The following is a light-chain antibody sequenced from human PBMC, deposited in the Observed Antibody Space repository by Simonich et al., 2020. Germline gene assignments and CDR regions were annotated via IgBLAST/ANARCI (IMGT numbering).Light chain of an antibody. J-gene: IGLJ3*02. CDR1: SSDVGSYNL. CDR3: SSYAGSNLWV. Sequence: QSALTQPASVSGSPGQSITISCTGTSSDVGSYNLVSWYQHHPGKAPKLMIYEGSKRPSGVSNRFSGSKSGNTASLTISGLQAEDEADYYCSSYAGSNLWVFGGGTKLTVL. V-gene: IGLV2-14*02. CDR2: EGS.